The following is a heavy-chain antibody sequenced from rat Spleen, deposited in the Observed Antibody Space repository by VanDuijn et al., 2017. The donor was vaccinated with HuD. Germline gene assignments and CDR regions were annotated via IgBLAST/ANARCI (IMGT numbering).Heavy chain of an antibody. Sequence: QVQLKESGPGLVQPSQTLSLTCTVSGFSLLSYSVNWVRQPPGKGLEWMGGIWGEGSTNYNSALKSRLSISRDTSKSQVFLKINSLQTEDTASYFCTSYSYWRQGVMVTVSS. D-gene: IGHD1-7*01. CDR2: IWGEGST. CDR1: GFSLLSYS. CDR3: TSYSY. J-gene: IGHJ2*01. V-gene: IGHV2-1*01.